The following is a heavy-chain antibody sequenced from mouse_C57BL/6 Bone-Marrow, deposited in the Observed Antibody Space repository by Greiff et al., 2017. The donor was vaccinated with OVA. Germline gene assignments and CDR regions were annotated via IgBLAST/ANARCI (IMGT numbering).Heavy chain of an antibody. CDR1: GYTFTSYW. CDR2: IDPSDSYT. CDR3: ARSPPGWYFDV. V-gene: IGHV1-50*01. Sequence: QLQQPGAELVKPGASVKLSCKASGYTFTSYWMQWVKQRPGQGLEWIGEIDPSDSYTNYNQKFKGKATLTVDTSSSTAYMQLSSLTSEDSAVYYCARSPPGWYFDVWGTGTTVTVSS. J-gene: IGHJ1*03.